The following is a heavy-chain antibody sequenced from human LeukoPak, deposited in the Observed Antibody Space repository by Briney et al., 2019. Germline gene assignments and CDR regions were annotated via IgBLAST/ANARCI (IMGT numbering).Heavy chain of an antibody. Sequence: GGSLRLSCAASGFTVITNDMTWVRQAPGKGLEWVSVLYSDGNTKYADSVQGRFTISRDNSKNTLYLEMNSLSPDDTAVYYCARGVEPLAANTLAYWGQGTLIIVSS. CDR1: GFTVITND. CDR3: ARGVEPLAANTLAY. CDR2: LYSDGNT. V-gene: IGHV3-53*01. J-gene: IGHJ4*02. D-gene: IGHD1-14*01.